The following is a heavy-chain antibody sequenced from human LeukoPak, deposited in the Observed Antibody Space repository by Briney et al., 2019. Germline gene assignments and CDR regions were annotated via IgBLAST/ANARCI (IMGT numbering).Heavy chain of an antibody. CDR3: ARGDYYDSSGSDY. Sequence: GGSLRLSCAASGFTFSSYWMSWVRQAPGKGLEWVANIKQDGSEKYYVDSVKGRFTISRDNAKNSLYLQMNSLRAEDTAVYCCARGDYYDSSGSDYWGQGTLVTVSS. V-gene: IGHV3-7*01. CDR1: GFTFSSYW. J-gene: IGHJ4*02. D-gene: IGHD3-22*01. CDR2: IKQDGSEK.